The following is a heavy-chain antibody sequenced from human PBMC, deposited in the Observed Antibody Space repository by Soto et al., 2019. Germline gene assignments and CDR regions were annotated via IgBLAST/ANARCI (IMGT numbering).Heavy chain of an antibody. CDR1: GFTFSSYA. V-gene: IGHV3-30-3*01. D-gene: IGHD3-22*01. CDR2: ISYDGSNK. J-gene: IGHJ4*02. Sequence: GGSLRLSCAASGFTFSSYAMHWVRQAPGKGLEWVAVISYDGSNKYYADSVKGRFTISRDNSKNTLYLQMNSLRAEDTAVYYCARDSDLQMYYYDSSGYYYYFDYWGQGTLVTVSS. CDR3: ARDSDLQMYYYDSSGYYYYFDY.